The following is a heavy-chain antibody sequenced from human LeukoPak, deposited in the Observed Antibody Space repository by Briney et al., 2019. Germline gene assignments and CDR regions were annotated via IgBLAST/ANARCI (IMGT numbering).Heavy chain of an antibody. CDR2: LSAGGGVT. Sequence: GGSLTLSCVADGVTFSSYGRSWVRQAPGKGLEWVSTLSAGGGVTYIADSVKGRFTISRDNSKNTLHLQMNSLGAEDTAVYYCAKSVIRDSRSFIAPCGPGTLVTVSS. D-gene: IGHD4-11*01. V-gene: IGHV3-23*01. CDR3: AKSVIRDSRSFIAP. CDR1: GVTFSSYG. J-gene: IGHJ5*02.